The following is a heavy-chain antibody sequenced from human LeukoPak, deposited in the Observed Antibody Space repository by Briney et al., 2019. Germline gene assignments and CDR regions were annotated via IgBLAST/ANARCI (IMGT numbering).Heavy chain of an antibody. Sequence: PSETLSLTCTVSGGSISSYYWSWIRQPPGKGLEWIGYIYYSGSTNYNPSLKSRVTISVDTSKNQFSLKLSSVTAAGTAVYYCARQARIAAAGQRENNWFDPWGQGTLVTVSS. CDR3: ARQARIAAAGQRENNWFDP. J-gene: IGHJ5*02. CDR1: GGSISSYY. V-gene: IGHV4-59*08. CDR2: IYYSGST. D-gene: IGHD6-13*01.